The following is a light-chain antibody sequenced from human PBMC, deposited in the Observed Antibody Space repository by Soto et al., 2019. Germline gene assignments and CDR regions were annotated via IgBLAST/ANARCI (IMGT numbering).Light chain of an antibody. CDR1: QGISSW. Sequence: DIQMTQSPSSVSASVGDRVTITCRASQGISSWLAWYQQKPGKAPNLLIYAASRLQSGVPSRFSGSGSGTVVTLTINSLQPEGSATCYGQQASRFPLTFGGGTKVEIK. CDR3: QQASRFPLT. J-gene: IGKJ4*01. V-gene: IGKV1D-12*01. CDR2: AAS.